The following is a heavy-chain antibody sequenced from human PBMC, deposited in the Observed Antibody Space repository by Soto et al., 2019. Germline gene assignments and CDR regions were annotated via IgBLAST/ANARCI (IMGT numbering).Heavy chain of an antibody. D-gene: IGHD3-10*01. CDR2: ISGSGGST. CDR1: GFTFSSYA. CDR3: ARDSTFRGVIRFDP. J-gene: IGHJ5*02. V-gene: IGHV3-23*01. Sequence: GGSLRLSCAASGFTFSSYAMSWVRQAPGKGLEWVSAISGSGGSTYYADSVKGRFTISRDNSKNTLYLQMNSLRAEDTAVYYCARDSTFRGVIRFDPWGQGTLVTVSS.